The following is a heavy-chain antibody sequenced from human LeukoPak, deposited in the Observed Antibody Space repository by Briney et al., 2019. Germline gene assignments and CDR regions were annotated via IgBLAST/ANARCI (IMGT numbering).Heavy chain of an antibody. Sequence: GGSLRLSCAVSGFSFNSYWIHWVRQAPGKGLEWVSTISGSSTYYADSVKGRFTISRDNSKNTLYLQMNSLRADDTAVYYCAKAGAETKKYFDYWGQETLVTVSS. CDR2: ISGSST. V-gene: IGHV3-23*01. J-gene: IGHJ4*02. CDR1: GFSFNSYW. D-gene: IGHD1-26*01. CDR3: AKAGAETKKYFDY.